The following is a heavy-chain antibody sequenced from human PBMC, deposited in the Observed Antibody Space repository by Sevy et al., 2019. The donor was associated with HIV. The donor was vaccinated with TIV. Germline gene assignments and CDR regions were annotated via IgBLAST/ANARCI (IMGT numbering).Heavy chain of an antibody. CDR1: GFIFSNYG. CDR3: AKGSKATGSAFDI. D-gene: IGHD1-1*01. V-gene: IGHV3-30*18. CDR2: VSYDGSTK. J-gene: IGHJ3*02. Sequence: GGSLRLSCAASGFIFSNYGMHWVRQAPGKGQEWVAVVSYDGSTKYYTGSVRGRFSISRDNSKNTVYLQMNSLRVEDTAVYYCAKGSKATGSAFDIWGQGTMVTVSS.